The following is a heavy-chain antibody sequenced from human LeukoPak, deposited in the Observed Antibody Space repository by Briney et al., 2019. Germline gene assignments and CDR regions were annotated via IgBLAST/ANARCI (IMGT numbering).Heavy chain of an antibody. CDR2: IYYSGST. CDR3: ARSKTLRITMVRGAPNYYMDV. D-gene: IGHD3-10*01. CDR1: GGSISSSSYY. V-gene: IGHV4-39*07. Sequence: PSETLSLTCTASGGSISSSSYYWGWIRQPPGKGLEWIGSIYYSGSTYYNPSLKSRVTISVDTSKNQFSLKLSSVTAADTAVYYCARSKTLRITMVRGAPNYYMDVWGKGTTVTVSS. J-gene: IGHJ6*03.